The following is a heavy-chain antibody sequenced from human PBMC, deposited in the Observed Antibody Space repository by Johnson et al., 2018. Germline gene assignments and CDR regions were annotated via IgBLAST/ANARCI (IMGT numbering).Heavy chain of an antibody. Sequence: QVQLVESGGGVVQPGRSLRLSCAASGFTFSSYGMHWVRQAPGKGLEWVAVISYDGSKKYYADPVRGRFTISRDNSKNTLVVQMKRRRAEDTAVYYCVQPYSGDWWTLQHWGQGTLVTVS. CDR3: VQPYSGDWWTLQH. CDR2: ISYDGSKK. V-gene: IGHV3-30*18. D-gene: IGHD6-19*01. J-gene: IGHJ1*01. CDR1: GFTFSSYG.